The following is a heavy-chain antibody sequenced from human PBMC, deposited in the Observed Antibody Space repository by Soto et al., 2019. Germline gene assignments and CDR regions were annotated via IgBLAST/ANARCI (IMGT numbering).Heavy chain of an antibody. J-gene: IGHJ1*01. Sequence: GGSLRLSCAASEFFVSVNYIHWVRQAPGKGLEWVSAVSTVPNAYYADSVRGRFVILSDTSSNTIFLQMNNVRPEDTAVYFCARAPGHSEAVDLWGQGTLVTVSS. V-gene: IGHV3-66*01. CDR3: ARAPGHSEAVDL. CDR1: EFFVSVNY. D-gene: IGHD6-19*01. CDR2: VSTVPNA.